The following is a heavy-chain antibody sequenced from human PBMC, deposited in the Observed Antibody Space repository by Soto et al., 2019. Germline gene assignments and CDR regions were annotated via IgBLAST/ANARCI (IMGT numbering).Heavy chain of an antibody. CDR2: ISSSSSYI. CDR3: AREGIDMVLMVYVKSDY. J-gene: IGHJ4*02. Sequence: GGSLRLSCAASGFTFSSYSMNWVRQAPGKGLEWVSSISSSSSYIYYADSVKGRFTISRDNAKNSLYLQMNSLRAEDTAVYYCAREGIDMVLMVYVKSDYWGQVTLVTVSS. D-gene: IGHD2-8*01. V-gene: IGHV3-21*01. CDR1: GFTFSSYS.